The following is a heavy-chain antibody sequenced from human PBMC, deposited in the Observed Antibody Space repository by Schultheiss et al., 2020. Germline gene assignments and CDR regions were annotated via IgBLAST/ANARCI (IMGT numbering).Heavy chain of an antibody. V-gene: IGHV4-34*01. CDR1: GGSFSGYY. CDR2: INHSGST. J-gene: IGHJ4*02. Sequence: SETLSLTCAVYGGSFSGYYWSWIRQPPGKGLEWIGEINHSGSTNYNPSLKSRVTISVDTSKNQFSLKLSSVTAADTAVYYCARAAAGKKKFDYWGKGTLVTVSS. CDR3: ARAAAGKKKFDY. D-gene: IGHD6-13*01.